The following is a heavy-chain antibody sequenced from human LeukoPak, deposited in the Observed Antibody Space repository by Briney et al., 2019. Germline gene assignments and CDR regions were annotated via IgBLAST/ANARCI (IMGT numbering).Heavy chain of an antibody. CDR2: IYYSGST. CDR1: GGSISSYC. D-gene: IGHD5-24*01. J-gene: IGHJ4*02. CDR3: ARHDGYNYDFDY. V-gene: IGHV4-59*08. Sequence: SESLSLTCTVSGGSISSYCWSWIRQPPGKGVEWIGYIYYSGSTNYNPSLKSRVTISVDTSKNQFSLKLSSVTAADTAVYYCARHDGYNYDFDYWGQGTLVTVSS.